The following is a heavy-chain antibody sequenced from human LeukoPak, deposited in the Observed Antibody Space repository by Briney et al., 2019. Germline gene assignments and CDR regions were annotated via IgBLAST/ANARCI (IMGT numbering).Heavy chain of an antibody. V-gene: IGHV4-59*08. CDR2: ICYSGTT. CDR3: ARGVVVVTESADP. J-gene: IGHJ5*02. CDR1: GGSISSYY. D-gene: IGHD2-21*02. Sequence: PSETLSLTCTVSGGSISSYYWSWIRQPPGKGLEWIGYICYSGTTNYNPSLKSRVTISVDTSKNQFSLKLSSVTAADTAVYYCARGVVVVTESADPWGQGTLVTVSS.